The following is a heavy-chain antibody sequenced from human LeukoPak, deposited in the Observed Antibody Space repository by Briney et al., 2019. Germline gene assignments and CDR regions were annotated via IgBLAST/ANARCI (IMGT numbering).Heavy chain of an antibody. D-gene: IGHD3-10*01. V-gene: IGHV4-30-4*01. Sequence: SETLSLTCTVSGGSISSGDYYWSWIRQPPGKGLEWIGYIYYSGTTYYNPSLKSRVTISVDTSKNQFSLKLTSVTAADAAVYYCARGPYGSGSYYWGQGTLVTVSS. CDR1: GGSISSGDYY. J-gene: IGHJ4*02. CDR2: IYYSGTT. CDR3: ARGPYGSGSYY.